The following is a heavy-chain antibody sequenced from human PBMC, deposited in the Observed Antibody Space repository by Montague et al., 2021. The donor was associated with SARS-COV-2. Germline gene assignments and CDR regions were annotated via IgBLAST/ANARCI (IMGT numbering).Heavy chain of an antibody. CDR2: IYYSGST. Sequence: SETLSLTCTVSGRSISSSSYYWGWIRQPPGKGLEWIGSIYYSGSTYYNPSLKSRVTISVDTSKNQFSLKLSSVTAADTAVYYCARGSHYYDSSGYYFDYWGQGTLVTVSS. J-gene: IGHJ4*02. D-gene: IGHD3-22*01. V-gene: IGHV4-39*07. CDR1: GRSISSSSYY. CDR3: ARGSHYYDSSGYYFDY.